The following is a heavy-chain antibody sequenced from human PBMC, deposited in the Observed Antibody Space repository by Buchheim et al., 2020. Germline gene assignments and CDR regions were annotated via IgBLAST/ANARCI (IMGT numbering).Heavy chain of an antibody. Sequence: QVQLVESGGGVVQPGRSLRLSCAASGFTFSSYGIHWVRQAPGKGLEWVAVIWYDGSNKYYADSAKGRFTISRDNSKNTLYLQMNSLRAEDTAVYYCARDAESYGMDVWGQGTT. CDR3: ARDAESYGMDV. J-gene: IGHJ6*02. CDR2: IWYDGSNK. CDR1: GFTFSSYG. V-gene: IGHV3-33*01.